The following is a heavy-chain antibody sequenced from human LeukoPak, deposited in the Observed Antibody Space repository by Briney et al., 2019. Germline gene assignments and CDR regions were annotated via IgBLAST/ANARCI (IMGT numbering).Heavy chain of an antibody. V-gene: IGHV3-23*01. D-gene: IGHD3-9*01. CDR1: GGSISNTNW. CDR2: ITATSGTT. Sequence: ETLSLTCGVSGGSISNTNWWTWVRQPPGKGLEWVSAITATSGTTDYADSVRGRFTISRDNSKDALYLQMNSLRAEDTAVYYCARSTADALLTGWGQGTVVTVSS. J-gene: IGHJ4*02. CDR3: ARSTADALLTG.